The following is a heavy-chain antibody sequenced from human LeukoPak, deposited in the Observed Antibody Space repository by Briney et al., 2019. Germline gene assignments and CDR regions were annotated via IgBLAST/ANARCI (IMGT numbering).Heavy chain of an antibody. CDR3: ARDRERWLQLLDY. J-gene: IGHJ4*02. V-gene: IGHV1-69*10. CDR2: IIPIFGIA. D-gene: IGHD5-24*01. Sequence: SVKVSCKASGGTFSSYAISWVRQAPGQGLEWMGGIIPIFGIANYAQKFQGRVTITADKSTSTAYMELSSLRSEDTAVYYCARDRERWLQLLDYWGQGTLVTVSS. CDR1: GGTFSSYA.